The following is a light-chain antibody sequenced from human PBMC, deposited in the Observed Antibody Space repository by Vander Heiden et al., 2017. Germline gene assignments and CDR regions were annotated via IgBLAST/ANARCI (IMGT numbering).Light chain of an antibody. CDR3: QQSYNSPRT. CDR2: DAS. CDR1: QAIGTH. J-gene: IGKJ1*01. Sequence: DIQMTQSPSSLSASVGDRITITCRASQAIGTHVNWYHHKPGKVPKLLIHDASTLQFGVPSTFSGSGSGTEFTLTSSSLQPEDFATYYWQQSYNSPRTFGQGTKVDIK. V-gene: IGKV1-39*01.